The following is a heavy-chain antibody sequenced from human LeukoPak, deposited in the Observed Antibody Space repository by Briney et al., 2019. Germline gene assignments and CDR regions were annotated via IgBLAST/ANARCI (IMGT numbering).Heavy chain of an antibody. J-gene: IGHJ3*02. Sequence: SETLSLTCTVSGGSMSSYYWSWIRQPPGKGLEWIGNIYYSGSTNYNPSLKSRVTISVDTSNNQFSLKLTSVTAADTAVYYCARSGVAWYSSSWSELIWGQGTEVTVSS. CDR3: ARSGVAWYSSSWSELI. D-gene: IGHD6-13*01. CDR2: IYYSGST. CDR1: GGSMSSYY. V-gene: IGHV4-59*08.